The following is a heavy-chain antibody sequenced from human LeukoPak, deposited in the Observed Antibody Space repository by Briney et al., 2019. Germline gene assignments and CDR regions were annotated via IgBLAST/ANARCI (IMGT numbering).Heavy chain of an antibody. CDR3: AKDGSVAEISTIFGVVTDLFFDY. CDR1: GFTFSNNW. J-gene: IGHJ4*02. Sequence: GGSLRLSCVASGFTFSNNWMGWVRQTPGKGLEWVANIKQDGSEKNYVPSVKGRFTISRDNSKNTLYLQMNSLRAEDTAVYYCAKDGSVAEISTIFGVVTDLFFDYWGQGTLVTVSS. D-gene: IGHD3-3*01. V-gene: IGHV3-7*03. CDR2: IKQDGSEK.